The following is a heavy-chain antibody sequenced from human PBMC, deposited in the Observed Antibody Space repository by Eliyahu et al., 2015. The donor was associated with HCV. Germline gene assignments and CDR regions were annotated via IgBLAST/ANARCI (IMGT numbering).Heavy chain of an antibody. Sequence: EVQLVESGGGLVQPGGSLRLSCAASGFSFSNFAMNWVRQAPGKGLELVSYIDSSDIYYADSVKGRFTISRDNAKNSLYLQMDSLRAEDTAVYYCASGYCRSASCSILDYWGQGTLVTVSS. CDR3: ASGYCRSASCSILDY. J-gene: IGHJ4*02. CDR2: IDSSDI. V-gene: IGHV3-48*03. CDR1: GFSFSNFA. D-gene: IGHD2-2*03.